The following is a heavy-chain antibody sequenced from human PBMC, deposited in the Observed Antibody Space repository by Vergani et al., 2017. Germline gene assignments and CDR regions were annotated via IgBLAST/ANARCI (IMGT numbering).Heavy chain of an antibody. CDR2: IYYSGST. D-gene: IGHD2-15*01. Sequence: QLQLQESGPGLVKPSETLSLTCTVSGGSISSSSYYWGWIRQPPGKGLEWIGSIYYSGSTYYNPSLKSRVTISVDTSKNQFSLKLSSVTAADTAVYYCARDLGGGSYYFDYWGQGTLVTVSS. CDR3: ARDLGGGSYYFDY. CDR1: GGSISSSSYY. J-gene: IGHJ4*02. V-gene: IGHV4-39*02.